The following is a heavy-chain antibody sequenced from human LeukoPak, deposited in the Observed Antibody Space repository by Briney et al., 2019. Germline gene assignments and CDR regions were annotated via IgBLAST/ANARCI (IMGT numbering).Heavy chain of an antibody. J-gene: IGHJ3*02. CDR3: ARQWSSGSPSNAFDI. D-gene: IGHD3-22*01. V-gene: IGHV5-51*01. CDR2: IYPGDSDT. Sequence: GESLKISCRGSGYSFTSYWIGWVRQMPGKGLEWMGIIYPGDSDTRYSPSFQGQVTISADKSISTAYLQWSSLKASDTAMYYCARQWSSGSPSNAFDIWGQGTMVTVSS. CDR1: GYSFTSYW.